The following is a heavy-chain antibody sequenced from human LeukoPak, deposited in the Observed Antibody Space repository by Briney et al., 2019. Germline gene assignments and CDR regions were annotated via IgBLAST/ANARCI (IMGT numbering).Heavy chain of an antibody. CDR1: GLIFGDCW. CDR2: IKKDGSES. CDR3: ARDRRLHYYDSSGPLGYDYHSMDV. D-gene: IGHD3-22*01. Sequence: GGSLRLSCVVSGLIFGDCWMSWVRQAPGKGLEWVANIKKDGSESYYVDSVKGRFTISRDNVKNSVYLQMNSLRADDTAVYYCARDRRLHYYDSSGPLGYDYHSMDVWGQGTTVIVSS. V-gene: IGHV3-7*01. J-gene: IGHJ6*02.